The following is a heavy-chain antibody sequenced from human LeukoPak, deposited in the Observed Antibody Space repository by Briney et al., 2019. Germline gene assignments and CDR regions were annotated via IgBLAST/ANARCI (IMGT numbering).Heavy chain of an antibody. V-gene: IGHV4-59*01. CDR1: GGSISSYY. CDR2: IYYSGSA. CDR3: ASWRSDGAFDI. Sequence: PSETLSLTCTVSGGSISSYYWSWIRQPPGKGLEWIGYIYYSGSANYNPSLKSRVTISVDTSKNQFSLNLSSVTVADTAVYYCASWRSDGAFDIWGQGTMVTVSS. J-gene: IGHJ3*02. D-gene: IGHD3-3*01.